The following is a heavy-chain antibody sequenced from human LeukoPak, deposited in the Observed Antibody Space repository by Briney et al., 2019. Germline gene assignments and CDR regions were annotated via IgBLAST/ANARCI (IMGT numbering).Heavy chain of an antibody. CDR2: IYYSGST. D-gene: IGHD5-12*01. V-gene: IGHV4-59*01. Sequence: SETLSLSCTVSGGSISNYYWNWIRQPPGKGLEWIGYIYYSGSTNYNPSLESRVTISVDTSKNQFSLKLRSVTAADTAVYYCARGFDSKSTYFDYWGQGTLVTVSP. J-gene: IGHJ4*02. CDR1: GGSISNYY. CDR3: ARGFDSKSTYFDY.